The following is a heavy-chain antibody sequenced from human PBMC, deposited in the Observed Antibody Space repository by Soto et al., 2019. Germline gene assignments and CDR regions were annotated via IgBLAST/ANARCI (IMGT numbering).Heavy chain of an antibody. V-gene: IGHV3-30*03. CDR1: EFTFSSYA. Sequence: QLVESGGRGVQPGRSLRLSCEASEFTFSSYAMHWVRQAPGRGLEWVALISFDGTKEYYADSVKGRFIISRDNSKSMVYLQMDRLRPDDTAIYYFARTIPRWSYHYGMDVWGQGTTVTVSS. J-gene: IGHJ6*02. CDR2: ISFDGTKE. CDR3: ARTIPRWSYHYGMDV. D-gene: IGHD2-15*01.